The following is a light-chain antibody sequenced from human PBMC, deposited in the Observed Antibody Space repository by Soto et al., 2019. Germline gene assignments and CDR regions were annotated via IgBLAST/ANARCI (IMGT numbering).Light chain of an antibody. J-gene: IGLJ3*02. CDR1: SSDIGRYKF. V-gene: IGLV2-14*01. CDR2: EGT. Sequence: QSSLTQPASVSGSPGQSVTISCTGTSSDIGRYKFVSWFQQHPGKAPKLLIFEGTNRPSGVSNRFSGSKSGTSASLAISGLRSEDEADYYCAAWDDSLRGWVFGGGTKVTVL. CDR3: AAWDDSLRGWV.